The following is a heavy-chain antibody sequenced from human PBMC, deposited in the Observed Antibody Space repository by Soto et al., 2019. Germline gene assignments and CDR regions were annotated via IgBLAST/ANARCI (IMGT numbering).Heavy chain of an antibody. D-gene: IGHD3-22*01. V-gene: IGHV1-69*02. Sequence: QVQLVQSGAEVKKPGSSVKVSCKASGGTFSSYTISWVRQAPGQGLEWMGRIIPILGIANYAQKFQGRVTITADKSTSTAYMELSSLRSEDTDVYYCASPDSSGYYPYYFDYWGQGTLVTVSS. CDR3: ASPDSSGYYPYYFDY. CDR2: IIPILGIA. J-gene: IGHJ4*02. CDR1: GGTFSSYT.